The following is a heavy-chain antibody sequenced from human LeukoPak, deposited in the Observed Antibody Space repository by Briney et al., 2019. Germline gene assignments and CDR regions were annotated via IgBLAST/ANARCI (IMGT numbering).Heavy chain of an antibody. Sequence: AGSLRLSCAAAAFTFSSYGMHWVRQAPGKGLEWVAFIRYDGSNKYYADSGKGRFTIATDNSKNTLYLQMNSLRAEDTAVYYCAKRAGSSSSNWCDPWGEGPLVTVPT. CDR1: AFTFSSYG. D-gene: IGHD6-6*01. J-gene: IGHJ5*02. V-gene: IGHV3-30*02. CDR3: AKRAGSSSSNWCDP. CDR2: IRYDGSNK.